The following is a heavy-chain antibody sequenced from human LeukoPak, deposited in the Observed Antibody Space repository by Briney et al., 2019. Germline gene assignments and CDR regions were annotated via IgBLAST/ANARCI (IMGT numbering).Heavy chain of an antibody. D-gene: IGHD3-10*01. J-gene: IGHJ4*02. V-gene: IGHV3-30*04. CDR3: ARDVVSYGSGSSFFDY. Sequence: GGSLRLSCAASGFTFSTHVMYWVRQAPGKGLEWVALISYDGTNIYYADSVKGRFTISRDNSKNTLYLQMNSLRAEDTAVYYCARDVVSYGSGSSFFDYWGQGTLVTVSS. CDR2: ISYDGTNI. CDR1: GFTFSTHV.